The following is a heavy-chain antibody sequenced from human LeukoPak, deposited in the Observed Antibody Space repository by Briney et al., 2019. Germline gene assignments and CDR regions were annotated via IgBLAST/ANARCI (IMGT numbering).Heavy chain of an antibody. CDR1: EFTFSSYS. CDR2: LSYDGRYK. J-gene: IGHJ4*02. V-gene: IGHV3-30*04. Sequence: GRSLRLSCTASEFTFSSYSMHWVRQAPGRGLDWVAFLSYDGRYKFYEDSVKGRFTISRDNTKNSLYLQMNSLRAEDTAIYYCAPHLRLGYWGQGTLVIVSS. CDR3: APHLRLGY. D-gene: IGHD3-16*01.